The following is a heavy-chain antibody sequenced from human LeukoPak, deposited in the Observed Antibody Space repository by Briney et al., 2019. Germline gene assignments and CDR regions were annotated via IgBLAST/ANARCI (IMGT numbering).Heavy chain of an antibody. D-gene: IGHD3-16*02. Sequence: PGGSLRLSCAASGFTFSSYAMSWVRQAPGKGLEWVANIKQDGSEKYYVDSVKGRFTISRDNAKNSLYLQMNSLRAEDTAVYYCARLYYDYVWGSYRRGDAFDIWGQGTMVTVSS. CDR2: IKQDGSEK. CDR1: GFTFSSYA. CDR3: ARLYYDYVWGSYRRGDAFDI. J-gene: IGHJ3*02. V-gene: IGHV3-7*01.